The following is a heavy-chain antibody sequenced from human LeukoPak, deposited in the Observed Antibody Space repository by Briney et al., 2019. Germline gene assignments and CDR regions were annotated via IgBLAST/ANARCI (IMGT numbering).Heavy chain of an antibody. CDR3: VRSLRSADF. J-gene: IGHJ4*02. V-gene: IGHV3-74*01. CDR1: GFSLSNYW. CDR2: ISPDGSQT. Sequence: GGSLRLSCAASGFSLSNYWMHWVRQAPGKGLIWVSQISPDGSQTFYADSVKGRFTISRDNAKNTLFLQMDSLRAEDTALYYCVRSLRSADFWGQGTLVTVSS.